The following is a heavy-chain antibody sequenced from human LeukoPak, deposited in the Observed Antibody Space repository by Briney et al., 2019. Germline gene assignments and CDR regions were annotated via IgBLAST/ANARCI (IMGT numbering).Heavy chain of an antibody. CDR3: AKPQMTTVTPVGY. CDR2: ISYDGSNK. V-gene: IGHV3-30*18. J-gene: IGHJ4*02. CDR1: GFTFSSYG. D-gene: IGHD4-17*01. Sequence: GGSLRLSCAASGFTFSSYGMHWVRQAPGKGLEWVAVISYDGSNKYYADSVKGRFTISRDNSKNTLYLQMNSLRAEDRAVYYCAKPQMTTVTPVGYWGEGTLVTVSS.